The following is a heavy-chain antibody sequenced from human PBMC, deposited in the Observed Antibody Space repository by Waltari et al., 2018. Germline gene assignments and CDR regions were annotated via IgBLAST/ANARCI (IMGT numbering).Heavy chain of an antibody. Sequence: EVQLVESGVGLVQTGGSLRLSCACSGFTFRSYELNWVRQAPGKGLEWVSYISSGGSNIFYAESVKGRFTISRDNAKNSLYLQMNSLRVEDTAVYYCTRERSVTGKGNLDYWGQGTLVTVSS. CDR1: GFTFRSYE. CDR3: TRERSVTGKGNLDY. J-gene: IGHJ4*02. CDR2: ISSGGSNI. D-gene: IGHD3-10*01. V-gene: IGHV3-48*03.